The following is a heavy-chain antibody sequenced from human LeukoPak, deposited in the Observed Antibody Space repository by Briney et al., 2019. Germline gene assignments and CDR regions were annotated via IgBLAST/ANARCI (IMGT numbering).Heavy chain of an antibody. D-gene: IGHD6-19*01. V-gene: IGHV1-8*02. CDR2: MNPNSGNT. Sequence: ASVKVSCKASGYTFTGYYMHWVRQAPGQGLEWMGWMNPNSGNTGYAQNFQGRVTMTRNTSISTAYMELNNLKSEDTAVYYCARCPIAVAGIRSQNWFGPWGQGTLVTVSS. CDR1: GYTFTGYY. J-gene: IGHJ5*02. CDR3: ARCPIAVAGIRSQNWFGP.